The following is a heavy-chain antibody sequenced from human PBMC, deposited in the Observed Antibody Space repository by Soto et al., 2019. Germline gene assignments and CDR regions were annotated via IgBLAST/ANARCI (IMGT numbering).Heavy chain of an antibody. J-gene: IGHJ4*02. Sequence: EVQLLESGGGLVQPGGSLRLSCASSGFTFSSYVLNWVRQAPGKGLEWVSAISGSGGSTYYADSVKGRFTISRDKSKNTLDLQMNSLSAEDTDVYYCAKDRGYNYPRDFDYWGQGTLVTVSS. CDR2: ISGSGGST. V-gene: IGHV3-23*01. CDR1: GFTFSSYV. D-gene: IGHD5-18*01. CDR3: AKDRGYNYPRDFDY.